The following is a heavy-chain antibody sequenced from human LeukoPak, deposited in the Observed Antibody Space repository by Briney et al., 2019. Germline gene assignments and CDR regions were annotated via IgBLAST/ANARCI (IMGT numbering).Heavy chain of an antibody. CDR2: VYYTGST. Sequence: SETLSLTCTVSSGSISRDYWSWIRQPPGKGLEWIGYVYYTGSTNYNPSLKSRVTISLDTSKNQFSLKLISVTAADTAVYYCATWTGITPYWGQGTLVTVSS. V-gene: IGHV4-59*01. D-gene: IGHD1-20*01. CDR3: ATWTGITPY. CDR1: SGSISRDY. J-gene: IGHJ4*02.